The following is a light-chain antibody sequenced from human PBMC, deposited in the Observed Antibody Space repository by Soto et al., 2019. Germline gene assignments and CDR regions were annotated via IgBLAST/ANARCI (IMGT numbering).Light chain of an antibody. J-gene: IGKJ4*01. CDR1: QSVISSY. CDR2: GAS. Sequence: EIVLTQSPGTLSLSPGEIATLSCRASQSVISSYLAWYQQKPGQAPRLIIYGASNRATGIPDRFSGSGSGTDFTLTISRLEPEDFAVYYCQQYGGSLLTFGGGTKVEIK. CDR3: QQYGGSLLT. V-gene: IGKV3-20*01.